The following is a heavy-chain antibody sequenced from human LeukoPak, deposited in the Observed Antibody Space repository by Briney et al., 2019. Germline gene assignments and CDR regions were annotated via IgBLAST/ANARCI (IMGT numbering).Heavy chain of an antibody. V-gene: IGHV1-2*02. CDR2: INPNSGGT. CDR3: ARDRAGDGKPRGYYYGMDV. CDR1: GYTFTGYY. Sequence: ASVKVSCKASGYTFTGYYMHWVRQSPGQGLECMGWINPNSGGTNYAQKFQGRVTMTRDTSISTAYMELSRLRSDDTAVYYCARDRAGDGKPRGYYYGMDVWGQGTTVTVSS. D-gene: IGHD5-24*01. J-gene: IGHJ6*02.